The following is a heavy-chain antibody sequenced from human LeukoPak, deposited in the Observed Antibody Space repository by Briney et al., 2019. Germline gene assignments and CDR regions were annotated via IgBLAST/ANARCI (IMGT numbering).Heavy chain of an antibody. D-gene: IGHD1-26*01. J-gene: IGHJ4*02. Sequence: GSLRLSCSASGFTFSSYAMSWVRQAPGMGLGWVSAISGSGGSTSYADSVKGRFTISRDNSKNTLYLQINSLRADDTAVYYCAKGGGRELLAYYFDYWGQGTLVTVSS. V-gene: IGHV3-23*01. CDR2: ISGSGGST. CDR3: AKGGGRELLAYYFDY. CDR1: GFTFSSYA.